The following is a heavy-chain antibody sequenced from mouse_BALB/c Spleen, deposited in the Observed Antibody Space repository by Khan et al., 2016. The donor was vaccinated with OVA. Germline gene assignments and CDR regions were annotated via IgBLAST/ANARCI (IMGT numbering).Heavy chain of an antibody. J-gene: IGHJ3*01. Sequence: VQLQESGAELARPGASVKMSCKASGYTFTSYTIHWIKKRPGQGLEWIGYINPSTGYTNYNQKFKDKATLTTDKSSTTAYLQLSSLTSDDSAVYNCVRDGAYHRNDGWFAYEGQGTLVTVSA. CDR1: GYTFTSYT. V-gene: IGHV1-4*01. CDR3: VRDGAYHRNDGWFAY. CDR2: INPSTGYT. D-gene: IGHD2-14*01.